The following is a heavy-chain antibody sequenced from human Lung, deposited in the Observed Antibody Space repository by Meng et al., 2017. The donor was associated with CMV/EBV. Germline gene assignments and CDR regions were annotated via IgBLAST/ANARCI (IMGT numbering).Heavy chain of an antibody. Sequence: QAQLQESGPGLVKPPQTLSLTCTVSDGFTTSDDYYWSWIRQPPGKGLEWIGYIHYSGTTYYNPSLKSRIAISLDTSKNQFSLNLNSVTAADAAVYYCARDSPGGYGYFDSWGQGTLVTVSS. CDR3: ARDSPGGYGYFDS. CDR1: DGFTTSDDYY. CDR2: IHYSGTT. D-gene: IGHD5-12*01. J-gene: IGHJ4*02. V-gene: IGHV4-30-4*01.